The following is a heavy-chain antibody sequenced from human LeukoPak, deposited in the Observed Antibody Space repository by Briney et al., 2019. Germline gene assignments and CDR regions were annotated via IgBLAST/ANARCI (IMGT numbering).Heavy chain of an antibody. CDR2: IIPILGIA. CDR3: ARDAALTVTMAYY. CDR1: GGTFSSYT. Sequence: SVKVSCKASGGTFSSYTISWVRQAPGQGLEWMGRIIPILGIANYAQKFQGRVTITADKSTSTAYMELSSLRSEDTAVYYCARDAALTVTMAYYWGQGTLVTVSP. J-gene: IGHJ4*02. D-gene: IGHD4-11*01. V-gene: IGHV1-69*04.